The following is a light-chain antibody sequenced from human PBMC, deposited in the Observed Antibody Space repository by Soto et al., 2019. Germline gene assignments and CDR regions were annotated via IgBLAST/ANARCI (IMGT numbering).Light chain of an antibody. V-gene: IGKV3-20*01. CDR1: QSVSSRF. Sequence: EIVLTQSPGTLSLSPGERATLACRARQSVSSRFLAWYQQKPCQAPRLIIYGASRRSTGLPDRLSGSGSGTDFTITISRLEPEDFAVYYCQQDVSSSWTFGQGTKVEIK. CDR2: GAS. J-gene: IGKJ1*01. CDR3: QQDVSSSWT.